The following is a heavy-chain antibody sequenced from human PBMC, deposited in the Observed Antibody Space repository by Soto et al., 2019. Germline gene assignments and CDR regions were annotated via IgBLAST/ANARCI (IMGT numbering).Heavy chain of an antibody. D-gene: IGHD3-22*01. Sequence: PSETLSLTCTVSGGSISPYYWSWIRQPPGKGLEWIAYIYYSGSTNYNPSLKSRVTISVDTSKNQFSLRLSSATAADTALYYCAAQGPTYYYDSRDYYYVRWFDSLVRRTMGTV. CDR2: IYYSGST. V-gene: IGHV4-59*01. CDR3: AAQGPTYYYDSRDYYYVRWFDS. CDR1: GGSISPYY. J-gene: IGHJ5*01.